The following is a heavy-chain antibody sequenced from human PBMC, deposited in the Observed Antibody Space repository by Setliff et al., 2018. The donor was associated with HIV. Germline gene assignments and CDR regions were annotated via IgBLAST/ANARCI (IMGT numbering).Heavy chain of an antibody. J-gene: IGHJ4*02. CDR2: ISGSGRGT. D-gene: IGHD3-10*01. V-gene: IGHV3-23*01. Sequence: GGSLRLSCAASGFTFSRYGMHWVRQAPGKGLEWVSAISGSGRGTYYADSVKGRFTISRDNSKNTLYLQVNSLRTEDTAVYFCARDDRWVYNDYLDYWGQGTLVTVSS. CDR3: ARDDRWVYNDYLDY. CDR1: GFTFSRYG.